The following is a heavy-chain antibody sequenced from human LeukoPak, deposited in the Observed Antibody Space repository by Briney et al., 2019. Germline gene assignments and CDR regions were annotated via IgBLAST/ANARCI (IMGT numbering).Heavy chain of an antibody. V-gene: IGHV1-46*01. CDR2: INPSGGST. CDR1: GYTFTRFH. J-gene: IGHJ3*02. D-gene: IGHD3-22*01. CDR3: ARGRNDGSGSSPDAFDI. Sequence: ASVTVSCTASGYTFTRFHMHWVRQAPGQGLEWMAIINPSGGSTNYAQNFQGRVTVTRDTSSSTVYMDLSSLRSEDTAVYYCARGRNDGSGSSPDAFDIWGQGTMVTVSS.